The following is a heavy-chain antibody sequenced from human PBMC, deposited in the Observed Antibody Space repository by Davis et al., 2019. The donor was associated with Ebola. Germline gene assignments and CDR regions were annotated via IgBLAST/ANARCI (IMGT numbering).Heavy chain of an antibody. Sequence: GESLKISCAASGFTFSSYAMHWVRQAPGKGLEYVSAFSSNGGSTYYANSVKGRFTISRDNSKNTLYLQMGSLRAEDMAVYYCAAEGRSIRPGYWGQGTLVTVSS. CDR2: FSSNGGST. J-gene: IGHJ4*02. CDR3: AAEGRSIRPGY. D-gene: IGHD3-22*01. CDR1: GFTFSSYA. V-gene: IGHV3-64*01.